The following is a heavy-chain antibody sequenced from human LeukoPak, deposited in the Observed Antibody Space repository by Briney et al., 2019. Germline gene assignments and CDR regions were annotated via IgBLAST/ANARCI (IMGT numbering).Heavy chain of an antibody. CDR3: ARDSIVGASVDY. CDR2: ISSGSSYI. CDR1: RFTFSTYS. Sequence: GGSLRLSCAASRFTFSTYSMNWVRQAPGKGLEWVSSISSGSSYIYYADSVKGRFTISRDNAKNSLYLQMNSLRAEDTAVYYCARDSIVGASVDYWGQGTLVTVSS. D-gene: IGHD1-26*01. J-gene: IGHJ4*02. V-gene: IGHV3-21*01.